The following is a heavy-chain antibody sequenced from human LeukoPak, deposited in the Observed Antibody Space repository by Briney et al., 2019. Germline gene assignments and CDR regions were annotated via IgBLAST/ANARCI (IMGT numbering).Heavy chain of an antibody. Sequence: GGSLRLSCAAYGFTVSSNYMSWVRQAPGKGLEWVSVIYSGGSTYYADSVKGRFTISRDNAKNSLYLQMNSLRAEDTAVYYCARDSYYGSGSYYPGRPFDYWGQGTLVTVSS. CDR3: ARDSYYGSGSYYPGRPFDY. J-gene: IGHJ4*02. CDR2: IYSGGST. CDR1: GFTVSSNY. D-gene: IGHD3-10*01. V-gene: IGHV3-66*01.